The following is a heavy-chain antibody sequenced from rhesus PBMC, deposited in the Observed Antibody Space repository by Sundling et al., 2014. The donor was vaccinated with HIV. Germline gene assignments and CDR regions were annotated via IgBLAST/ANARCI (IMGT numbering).Heavy chain of an antibody. CDR1: GYTFTTYS. J-gene: IGHJ4*01. Sequence: QVQLVQSGAEVKKPGASVKLSCKTSGYTFTTYSLNWVRQAPGQGLEWMGWINPADGDTASAQRFQGRVTMTRDTSTRTAYMELSSLTSEDTAVYFCARNSLVGTDFDFWGQGVLVTVSS. CDR2: INPADGDT. D-gene: IGHD1-44*01. CDR3: ARNSLVGTDFDF. V-gene: IGHV1-200*01.